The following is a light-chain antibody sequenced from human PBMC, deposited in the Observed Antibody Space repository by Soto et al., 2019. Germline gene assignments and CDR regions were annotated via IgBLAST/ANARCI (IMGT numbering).Light chain of an antibody. CDR1: QSVSSSY. V-gene: IGKV3-20*01. J-gene: IGKJ2*01. CDR3: QQYGGSPHT. Sequence: EIVLTQSPGTLSLSPGERATLSCRASQSVSSSYLAWYQQRPGLAPRLLIYGASSRATGIPDRFSGSGSGTDFTLTISRLEPEDFAVYYCQQYGGSPHTFGQGTKLEIK. CDR2: GAS.